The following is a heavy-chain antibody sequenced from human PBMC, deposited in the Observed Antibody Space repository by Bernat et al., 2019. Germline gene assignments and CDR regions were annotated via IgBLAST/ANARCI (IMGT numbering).Heavy chain of an antibody. Sequence: QVQLVESGGGVVQPGRSLRLSCAASGFTFSSYGMHWVRQAPGKGLEWVAVIWYDGSNKYYADSVKGRFTISRDNSKNTLYLQMNSLRAEDTAVYYCARDMRDGDAELDYWGQGTLVTVSS. D-gene: IGHD5-24*01. CDR1: GFTFSSYG. J-gene: IGHJ4*02. CDR2: IWYDGSNK. V-gene: IGHV3-33*01. CDR3: ARDMRDGDAELDY.